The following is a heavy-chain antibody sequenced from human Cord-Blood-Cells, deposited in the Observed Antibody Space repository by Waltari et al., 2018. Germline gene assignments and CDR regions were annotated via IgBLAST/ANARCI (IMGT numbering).Heavy chain of an antibody. CDR3: ARVGGGYCSGGSCYYFDY. CDR1: GGSISSGGYY. V-gene: IGHV4-31*01. CDR2: IYYSGST. J-gene: IGHJ4*02. D-gene: IGHD2-15*01. Sequence: QVQLQESGPGLVKPSQTLSLTCTVSGGSISSGGYYWSWIRQHPGKGLEWVGYIYYSGSTSDNPSLKRLVTISVDTSKNQFSLKVGSVTAADTAVYYCARVGGGYCSGGSCYYFDYWGQGTLVTVSS.